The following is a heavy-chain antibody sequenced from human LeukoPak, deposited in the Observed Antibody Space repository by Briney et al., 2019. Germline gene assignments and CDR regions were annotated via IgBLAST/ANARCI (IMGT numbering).Heavy chain of an antibody. CDR2: INHSGST. CDR1: GGSFSGCY. Sequence: PSETLSLTCAVYGGSFSGCYWSWIRQPPGKGLEWIGEINHSGSTNYNPSLKSRVTISVDTSKNQFSLKLSSVTAADTAVYYCARGYDAFDIWGQGTMVTVSS. V-gene: IGHV4-34*01. CDR3: ARGYDAFDI. J-gene: IGHJ3*02.